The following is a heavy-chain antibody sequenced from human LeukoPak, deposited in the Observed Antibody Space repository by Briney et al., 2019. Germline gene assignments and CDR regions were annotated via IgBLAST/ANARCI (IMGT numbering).Heavy chain of an antibody. CDR2: ITDSGST. CDR1: GGSLSGYW. CDR3: ATGIVVVVAADWFDP. V-gene: IGHV4-34*01. J-gene: IGHJ5*02. Sequence: SETLSLTCAVNGGSLSGYWWSWVRQPPGKGLEWIGEITDSGSTNSNPSLERRLTTSVDTSKNQFSLKLSSVTAADTAMYYCATGIVVVVAADWFDPWGQGTLVTVSS. D-gene: IGHD2-15*01.